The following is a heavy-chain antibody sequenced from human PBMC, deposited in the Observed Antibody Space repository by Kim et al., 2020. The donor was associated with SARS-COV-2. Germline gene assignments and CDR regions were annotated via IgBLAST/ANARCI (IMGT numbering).Heavy chain of an antibody. V-gene: IGHV4-31*02. Sequence: SLKSRVNISVDTSKNQFSLKLSSVTAADTAVYFCARSLDIQRWIGYYAMDVWGQGTTVTVSS. D-gene: IGHD5-18*01. CDR3: ARSLDIQRWIGYYAMDV. J-gene: IGHJ6*02.